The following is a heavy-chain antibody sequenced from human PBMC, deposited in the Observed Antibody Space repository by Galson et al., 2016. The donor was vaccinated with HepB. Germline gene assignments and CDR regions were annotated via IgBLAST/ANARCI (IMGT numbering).Heavy chain of an antibody. CDR1: GYTFTSYW. D-gene: IGHD3/OR15-3a*01. CDR3: ARDFVDNTFVF. CDR2: VYPGDSDS. J-gene: IGHJ4*02. Sequence: QSGAEVKKPGESLKISCKGSGYTFTSYWIAWVRQMPGKGLEWMGIVYPGDSDSRYSPSFQGQVTMSADKSISTASLQWRGLKASDRAMYYCARDFVDNTFVFWGQGTLVTASS. V-gene: IGHV5-51*01.